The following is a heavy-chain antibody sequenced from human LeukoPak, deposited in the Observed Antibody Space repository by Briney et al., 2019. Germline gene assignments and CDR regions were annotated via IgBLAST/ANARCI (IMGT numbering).Heavy chain of an antibody. Sequence: SVKVSCKASGGTFSSYAISWVRQAPGQGLEWMGGIIPIFGTANYAQKFQGGVTITADESTSTAYMELSSLRSEDTAVYYCARPARKYYYGSGSYYYDAFDIWGQGTMVTVSS. D-gene: IGHD3-10*01. V-gene: IGHV1-69*13. CDR2: IIPIFGTA. CDR1: GGTFSSYA. J-gene: IGHJ3*02. CDR3: ARPARKYYYGSGSYYYDAFDI.